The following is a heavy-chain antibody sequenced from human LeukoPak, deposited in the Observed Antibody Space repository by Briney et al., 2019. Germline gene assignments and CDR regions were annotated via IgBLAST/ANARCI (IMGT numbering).Heavy chain of an antibody. CDR2: ISGDGTET. J-gene: IGHJ4*02. Sequence: GGSLRLSCTASGLIFRNYAMTWVRQTPRKGLEWVSTISGDGTETLYADSVKGRFTISRDNSKNTHYLQMSSLRAEDTGIYYCAKGGHYSFFDYWGQGTLVTVSS. CDR3: AKGGHYSFFDY. D-gene: IGHD4-11*01. V-gene: IGHV3-23*01. CDR1: GLIFRNYA.